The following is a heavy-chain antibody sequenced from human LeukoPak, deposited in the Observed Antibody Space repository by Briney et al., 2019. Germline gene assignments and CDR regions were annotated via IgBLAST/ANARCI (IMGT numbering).Heavy chain of an antibody. D-gene: IGHD4/OR15-4a*01. CDR2: IWYDGSNK. V-gene: IGHV3-33*01. CDR3: GRVGTGAKVTFFDS. CDR1: GFTFSSYG. J-gene: IGHJ4*02. Sequence: PGRSLRLSCAASGFTFSSYGMHWVRQAPGKGLEWVAVIWYDGSNKYYADSVKGRFTISRDNSKNTLYLQMNSLRAEDTAVYYWGRVGTGAKVTFFDSWGRGPLVTASS.